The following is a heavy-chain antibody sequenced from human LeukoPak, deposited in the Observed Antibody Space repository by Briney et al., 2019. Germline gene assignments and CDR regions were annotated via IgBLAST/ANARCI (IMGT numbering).Heavy chain of an antibody. J-gene: IGHJ4*02. CDR1: GGTFSSYT. CDR2: IIPIFGTA. CDR3: ASSYFDRGVSNFDY. V-gene: IGHV1-69*05. Sequence: PGSSVKVSCKASGGTFSSYTISWVRQAPGQGLEWMGRIIPIFGTANYAQKFRGRVTITTDESTSTAYMELSSLRSEDTAVYYCASSYFDRGVSNFDYWGQGTLVTVSS. D-gene: IGHD3-9*01.